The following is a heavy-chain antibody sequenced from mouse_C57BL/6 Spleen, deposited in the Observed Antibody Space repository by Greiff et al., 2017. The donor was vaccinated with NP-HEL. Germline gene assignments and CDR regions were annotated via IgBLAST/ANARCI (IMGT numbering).Heavy chain of an antibody. J-gene: IGHJ4*01. V-gene: IGHV1-80*01. Sequence: QVQLQQSGAELVKPGASVKISCKASGYAFSSYWMNWVKQRPGKGLEWIGQIYPGDGDTNYNGKFKGKATLTADKSSSTAYMQLSSLTSEDSAVYFCARRGLWDGDYYAMDYWGQGTSVTVFS. D-gene: IGHD4-1*01. CDR1: GYAFSSYW. CDR2: IYPGDGDT. CDR3: ARRGLWDGDYYAMDY.